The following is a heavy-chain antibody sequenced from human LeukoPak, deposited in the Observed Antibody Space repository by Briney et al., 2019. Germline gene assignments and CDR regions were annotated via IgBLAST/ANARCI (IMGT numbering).Heavy chain of an antibody. CDR3: ARHKIQLWFPHYFDY. Sequence: PSETLSLTCTVSGGSISSSSYYWGWIRQPPGKGLEWIGSIYYSGSTYYNPSLKSRVTISVDTSKNQFSLKLSSVTAADTAVYYCARHKIQLWFPHYFDYWGQGTLVTVSS. D-gene: IGHD5-18*01. V-gene: IGHV4-39*01. J-gene: IGHJ4*02. CDR2: IYYSGST. CDR1: GGSISSSSYY.